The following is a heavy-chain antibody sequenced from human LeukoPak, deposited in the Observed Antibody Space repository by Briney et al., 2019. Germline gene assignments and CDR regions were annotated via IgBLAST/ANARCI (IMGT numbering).Heavy chain of an antibody. V-gene: IGHV3-53*01. J-gene: IGHJ3*02. Sequence: GGSLRLSCAASEFIVTNSYMTWVRQAPGKGLEWISAIYSDGRTYYADSVKGRFTISRDTSKNTVYLQMNSLRAEDTAVYYCARERCSSTTCHDDSFDIWGQGAMVTVSS. CDR2: IYSDGRT. CDR3: ARERCSSTTCHDDSFDI. CDR1: EFIVTNSY. D-gene: IGHD2-2*01.